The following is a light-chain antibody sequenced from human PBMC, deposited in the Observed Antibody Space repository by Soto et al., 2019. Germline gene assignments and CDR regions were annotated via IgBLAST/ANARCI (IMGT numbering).Light chain of an antibody. CDR1: SSDVGSYNL. V-gene: IGLV2-23*02. J-gene: IGLJ1*01. Sequence: QSVLTQPASVSGSPGQSITTSCTGTSSDVGSYNLVSWYQQHPGKAPKLMIYEVSKRPSGVSNRFSGSRSGNTASLTISGLQAEDEADYYCCSYAGSSTPTYVFGTGTKVTVL. CDR2: EVS. CDR3: CSYAGSSTPTYV.